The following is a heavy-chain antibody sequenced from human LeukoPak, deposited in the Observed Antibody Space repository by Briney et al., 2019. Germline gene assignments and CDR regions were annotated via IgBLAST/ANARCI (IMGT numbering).Heavy chain of an antibody. CDR1: GGSFSGYY. J-gene: IGHJ5*02. CDR2: INHSGST. D-gene: IGHD4-11*01. CDR3: ARDDYSNYGWFDP. Sequence: PSETLSLTCAVYGGSFSGYYWSWIRQPPGKGLEWIGEINHSGSTNYNPSLKSRVTISVDTSKNQFSLKLSSVTAADTAVYYCARDDYSNYGWFDPWGQGTLVTVSS. V-gene: IGHV4-34*01.